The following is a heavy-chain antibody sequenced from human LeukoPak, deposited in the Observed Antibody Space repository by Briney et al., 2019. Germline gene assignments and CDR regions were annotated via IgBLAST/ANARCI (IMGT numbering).Heavy chain of an antibody. V-gene: IGHV3-21*01. CDR3: ARDLKVAAAGTPAYYYGMDV. Sequence: GGSLRLSCAASGFTFSTYTMDWVRQAPGKGLEWVSSISSSSSNLYYADSVKGRFTISRDNAKNSLYLQMNSLRVDDTAVYYCARDLKVAAAGTPAYYYGMDVWGQGTTVTVSS. D-gene: IGHD6-13*01. J-gene: IGHJ6*02. CDR1: GFTFSTYT. CDR2: ISSSSSNL.